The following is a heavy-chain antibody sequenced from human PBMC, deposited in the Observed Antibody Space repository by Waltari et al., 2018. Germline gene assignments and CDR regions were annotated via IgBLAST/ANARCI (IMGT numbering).Heavy chain of an antibody. Sequence: QVQLQESGPGLVKPSETLSLTCTVSGGSISSYYWSWIRQPPGKGLEWIGYIYTSGSTNHNPSLKSRVTISVDTSKNQFSLKLSSVTAADTAVYYCAIYSLLGSSTTIDYWGQGTLVTVSS. V-gene: IGHV4-4*09. CDR3: AIYSLLGSSTTIDY. D-gene: IGHD2-2*01. CDR2: IYTSGST. CDR1: GGSISSYY. J-gene: IGHJ4*02.